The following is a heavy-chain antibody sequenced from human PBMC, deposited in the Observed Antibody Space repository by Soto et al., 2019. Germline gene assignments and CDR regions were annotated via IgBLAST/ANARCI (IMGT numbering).Heavy chain of an antibody. D-gene: IGHD3-16*01. CDR1: GLTFRTYL. CDR2: IKTDGSEE. J-gene: IGHJ4*02. V-gene: IGHV3-7*01. Sequence: EVQLVESGGDLVQPGGSLKLSCRTSGLTFRTYLMSWVRQAPGKGLEWVANIKTDGSEEYYADSVEGRFTISRDNTKNPLYLNMNRLRDDDTVMYYGATYHDSNRETDRFRLWGQGTMVTVSS. CDR3: ATYHDSNRETDRFRL.